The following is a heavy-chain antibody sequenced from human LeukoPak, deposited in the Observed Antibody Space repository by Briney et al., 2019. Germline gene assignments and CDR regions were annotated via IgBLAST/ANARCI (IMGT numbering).Heavy chain of an antibody. J-gene: IGHJ4*02. CDR3: ARGGSYPSPHLDY. D-gene: IGHD1-26*01. V-gene: IGHV3-48*03. Sequence: PGGSLRLSCAASGFTFSSYEMNWVRQAPGKGLEWVSYISSSGSTIYYADSVKGRFTISRDNAKNSLYLQMSSLRSEDTAVYYCARGGSYPSPHLDYWGQGTLVTVSS. CDR1: GFTFSSYE. CDR2: ISSSGSTI.